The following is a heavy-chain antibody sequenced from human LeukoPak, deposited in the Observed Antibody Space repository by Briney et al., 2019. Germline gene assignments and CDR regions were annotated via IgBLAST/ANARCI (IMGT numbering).Heavy chain of an antibody. D-gene: IGHD3-10*01. CDR1: GGSISSGGYY. CDR3: ARDSSLSRGAIDY. Sequence: SQTQSLTCTVSGGSISSGGYYWSWIRQHPGKGLGWIGYIYYSGSTYYNPSLKSRVTISVDTSKNQFSLKLSSVTAADTAVYYCARDSSLSRGAIDYWGQGTLVTVSS. CDR2: IYYSGST. J-gene: IGHJ4*02. V-gene: IGHV4-31*03.